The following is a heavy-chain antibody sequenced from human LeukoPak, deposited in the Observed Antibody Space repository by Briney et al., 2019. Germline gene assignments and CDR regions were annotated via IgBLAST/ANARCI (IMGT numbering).Heavy chain of an antibody. CDR3: ARGGNYCSGGSCYTGRFDY. V-gene: IGHV1-69*01. D-gene: IGHD2-15*01. Sequence: SVKVSCKASGGTFSSYAISWVRQAPGQGLEWMGGIIPIFGTANYAQKFQGRVTITADESTSTAYMELSSLRSEDTAVYYCARGGNYCSGGSCYTGRFDYWGQGTLVTVSS. J-gene: IGHJ4*02. CDR2: IIPIFGTA. CDR1: GGTFSSYA.